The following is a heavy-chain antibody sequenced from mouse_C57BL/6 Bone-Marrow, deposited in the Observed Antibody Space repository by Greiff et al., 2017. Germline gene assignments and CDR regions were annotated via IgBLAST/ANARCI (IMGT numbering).Heavy chain of an antibody. CDR1: GYTFTSYG. CDR2: IYPRSGNT. Sequence: QVQLQQSGAELARPGASVKLSCKASGYTFTSYGISWVKQRTGQGLEWIGEIYPRSGNTYYNEKFKGEDTLTADKSSSTAYMELRSLTSEDSAVYYCARSPLRYYAMDYWGQGTSVTVSA. V-gene: IGHV1-81*01. CDR3: ARSPLRYYAMDY. J-gene: IGHJ4*01.